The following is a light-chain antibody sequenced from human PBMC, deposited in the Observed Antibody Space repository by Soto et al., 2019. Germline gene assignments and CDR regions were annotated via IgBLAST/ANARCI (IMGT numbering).Light chain of an antibody. CDR3: QQYNGYSSWT. J-gene: IGKJ1*01. V-gene: IGKV1-5*01. CDR1: QHISIW. Sequence: DIQMTQSPSTLSASVGDRVTITCRASQHISIWLAWYQQRPGKAPKVLIWNASSLQRGVPSRFSGSGSGTEFTLTISSLQPDDFATYYCQQYNGYSSWTFGQGTKVDI. CDR2: NAS.